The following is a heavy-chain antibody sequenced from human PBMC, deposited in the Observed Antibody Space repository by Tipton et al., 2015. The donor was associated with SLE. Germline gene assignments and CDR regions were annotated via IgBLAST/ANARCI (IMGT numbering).Heavy chain of an antibody. D-gene: IGHD3-10*01. CDR1: GASISSGSYY. J-gene: IGHJ3*01. CDR2: IYTSGST. CDR3: ARHDTNYGRNWFDP. V-gene: IGHV4-61*09. Sequence: TLSLTCTVSGASISSGSYYCNWIRQPAGKGLEWIGQIYTSGSTNYNPSLKSRVTISVDTSKNQFSLKLSSVTAADTAVYYCARHDTNYGRNWFDPWGQGTMVTVSS.